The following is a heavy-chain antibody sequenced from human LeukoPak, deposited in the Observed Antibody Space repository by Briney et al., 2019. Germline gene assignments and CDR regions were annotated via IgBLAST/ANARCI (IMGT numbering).Heavy chain of an antibody. J-gene: IGHJ6*02. CDR2: IYYSGST. D-gene: IGHD2-21*02. CDR1: GGSISSHY. CDR3: ARHVSTPSCGADCYSGGMDV. Sequence: SETLSLTCSVSGGSISSHYWSWIRQPPGKGLEWIGYIYYSGSTKYNPSLKSRVTISVDTSKNQFSLKLSSVTAADTAVYYCARHVSTPSCGADCYSGGMDVWGQGTTVTVSS. V-gene: IGHV4-59*08.